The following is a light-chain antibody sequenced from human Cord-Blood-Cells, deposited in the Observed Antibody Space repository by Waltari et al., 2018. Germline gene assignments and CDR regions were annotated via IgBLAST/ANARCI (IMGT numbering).Light chain of an antibody. V-gene: IGLV2-14*01. CDR1: SSAVGGSNY. CDR2: DVS. CDR3: SSYTSSSTWV. Sequence: QSALTQPASVSGSPGQSITTPCTGTSSAVGGSNYVSWYQQHPGKAPKLMIYDVSNRPSGVSNRFSGSKSGNTASLTISGLQAEDEADYYCSSYTSSSTWVFGGGTKLTVL. J-gene: IGLJ3*02.